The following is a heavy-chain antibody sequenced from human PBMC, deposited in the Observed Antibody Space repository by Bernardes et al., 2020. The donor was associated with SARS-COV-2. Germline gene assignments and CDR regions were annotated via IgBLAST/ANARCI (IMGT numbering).Heavy chain of an antibody. CDR3: VRVPGVPFLGGSSFDI. D-gene: IGHD3-10*01. CDR2: INHRGRT. CDR1: GGSLSGYY. Sequence: SETLSLTCAVYGGSLSGYYWTWIRQPPGNWLEWIGEINHRGRTNYNSSLKSRVTISIDTSKNQFSLHLTSVTAADTAVYYCVRVPGVPFLGGSSFDICGQGTMVTVSS. J-gene: IGHJ3*02. V-gene: IGHV4-34*01.